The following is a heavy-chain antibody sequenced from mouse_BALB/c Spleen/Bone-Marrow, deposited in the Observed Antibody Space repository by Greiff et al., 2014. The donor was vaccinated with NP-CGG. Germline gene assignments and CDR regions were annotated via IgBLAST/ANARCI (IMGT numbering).Heavy chain of an antibody. CDR3: TNGYDYYAMDY. CDR1: GYSFTSCW. Sequence: EVQRVESGTVLARPGASVKMSCKASGYSFTSCWMHWVKQRPGQGLEWIGAIYPGNSDTSYNQKFKGKAKLTAVTSASTAYMELSSLTNEDSAVYYCTNGYDYYAMDYWGQGTSVTVSS. CDR2: IYPGNSDT. J-gene: IGHJ4*01. V-gene: IGHV1-5*01. D-gene: IGHD2-2*01.